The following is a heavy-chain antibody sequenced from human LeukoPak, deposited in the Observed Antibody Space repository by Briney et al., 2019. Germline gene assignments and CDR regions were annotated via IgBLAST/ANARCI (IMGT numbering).Heavy chain of an antibody. CDR2: ISGSGGST. CDR3: ARDNNYYGSGSYIGY. V-gene: IGHV3-23*01. J-gene: IGHJ4*02. Sequence: GGSLRLSCAASGFTFSSYAMSWVRQAPGKGLEWVSAISGSGGSTYYADSVKGRFTISRDNSKNTLYLQMNSLRAEDTAVYYCARDNNYYGSGSYIGYWGQGTLVTVSS. CDR1: GFTFSSYA. D-gene: IGHD3-10*01.